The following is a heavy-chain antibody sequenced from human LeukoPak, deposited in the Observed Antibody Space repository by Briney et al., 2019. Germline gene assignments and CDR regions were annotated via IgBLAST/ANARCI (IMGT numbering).Heavy chain of an antibody. Sequence: PSQTLSLTCTVSGGSISSGGYYWSWIRQHPGKGLEWIGYIYYSGSTYYNPSLKSRVTISVDTSKNQFSLKLSSVTAADTAVYYCARGDYGDPFYYYYGMDVWGRGTTVTVSS. V-gene: IGHV4-31*03. CDR2: IYYSGST. D-gene: IGHD4-17*01. CDR1: GGSISSGGYY. CDR3: ARGDYGDPFYYYYGMDV. J-gene: IGHJ6*02.